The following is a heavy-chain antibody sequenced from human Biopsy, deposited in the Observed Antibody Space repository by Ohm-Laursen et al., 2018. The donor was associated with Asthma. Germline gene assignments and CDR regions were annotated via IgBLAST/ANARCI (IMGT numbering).Heavy chain of an antibody. CDR2: ISKDASTQ. V-gene: IGHV3-30*01. J-gene: IGHJ3*02. CDR1: GFSFSNFA. Sequence: SLRLSCTASGFSFSNFAIHWVRQAPGKGLEWVGVISKDASTQDYADSVKGRFTIARDNSKNTLDLQMNSLREEDTAVYYCVRDGTDDAFDIWGQGTVVSVSS. CDR3: VRDGTDDAFDI. D-gene: IGHD1-1*01.